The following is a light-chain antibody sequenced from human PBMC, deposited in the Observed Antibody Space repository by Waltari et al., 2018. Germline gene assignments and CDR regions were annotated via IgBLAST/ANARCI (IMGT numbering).Light chain of an antibody. CDR3: QQYDYWPWT. Sequence: IVMTQSPATLSLSPGESAPLSCRARPGVRNTFAWFQQKPGQPPRLLIYGTSTRATGIPAMFTGSGSGTEFSLTISSLQPEDFATYYCQQYDYWPWTFGQGTRVETK. CDR2: GTS. J-gene: IGKJ1*01. CDR1: PGVRNT. V-gene: IGKV3D-15*01.